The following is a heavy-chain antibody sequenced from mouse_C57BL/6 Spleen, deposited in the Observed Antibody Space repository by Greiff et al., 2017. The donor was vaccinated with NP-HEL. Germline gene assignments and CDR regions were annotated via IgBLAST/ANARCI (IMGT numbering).Heavy chain of an antibody. V-gene: IGHV1-69*01. CDR3: ARRGSAMDY. CDR2: IDPSDSYT. CDR1: GYTFTSYW. Sequence: QVQLQQPGAELVMPGASVKLSCKASGYTFTSYWMHWVKQRPGQGLEWIGEIDPSDSYTNYNRKFKGKSTLTVDKSSSTAYMQLSSLTSEDSAVYYCARRGSAMDYWGQGTSVTVSS. J-gene: IGHJ4*01.